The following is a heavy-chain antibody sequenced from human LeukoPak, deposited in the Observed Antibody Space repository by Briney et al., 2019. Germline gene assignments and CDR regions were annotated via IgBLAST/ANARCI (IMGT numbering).Heavy chain of an antibody. CDR1: GSRFTSYW. CDR3: ARTNIAVAVYYFDY. J-gene: IGHJ4*02. Sequence: KPGESLQISCQGSGSRFTSYWIGWVRQLPGKGLDWMGIIYPGDSDTRYSPSFQCQVTISADKSISTAYLQWSSLKASDTAMYYCARTNIAVAVYYFDYWGQGTLVTVSS. CDR2: IYPGDSDT. D-gene: IGHD6-19*01. V-gene: IGHV5-51*01.